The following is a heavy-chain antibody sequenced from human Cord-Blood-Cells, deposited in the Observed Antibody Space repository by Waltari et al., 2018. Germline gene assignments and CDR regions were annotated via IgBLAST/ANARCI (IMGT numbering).Heavy chain of an antibody. CDR2: MNPNSGNT. CDR1: GYTFTSYD. J-gene: IGHJ4*02. CDR3: ARGRPYYYGSGSRG. Sequence: QVQLVQSGAEVKKPGASVKVSCTASGYTFTSYDINWVRQANGKGLEWMGWMNPNSGNTGYAQKFQGRVTMTRNTSISTAYMELGSLRSEDTAVYYCARGRPYYYGSGSRGWGQGTLVTVSS. D-gene: IGHD3-10*01. V-gene: IGHV1-8*01.